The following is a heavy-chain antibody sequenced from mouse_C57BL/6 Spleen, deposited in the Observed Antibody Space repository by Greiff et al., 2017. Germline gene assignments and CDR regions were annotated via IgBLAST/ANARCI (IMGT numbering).Heavy chain of an antibody. V-gene: IGHV1-50*01. Sequence: QVQLQQPGAELVKPGASVKLSCKASGYTFTSYWMQWVKQRPGQGLEWIGEIDPSDSDTNYNQKFKGKATLTVDTSSSTAYMQLSSLTSEDSAVYYCAREAQATMDYWGQGTSVTVSS. CDR3: AREAQATMDY. CDR2: IDPSDSDT. CDR1: GYTFTSYW. J-gene: IGHJ4*01. D-gene: IGHD3-2*02.